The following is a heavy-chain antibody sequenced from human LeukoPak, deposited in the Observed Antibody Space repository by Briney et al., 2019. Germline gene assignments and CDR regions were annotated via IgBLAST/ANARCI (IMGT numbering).Heavy chain of an antibody. CDR3: ARDHVAGGFDP. J-gene: IGHJ5*02. D-gene: IGHD2-15*01. Sequence: ASVKVSCKVSGYTLTELSMHWVRQAPGQGLEWMGIINPSGGSTSYAQKFQGRVTMTRDTSTSTVYMELSSLRSEDTAVYYCARDHVAGGFDPWGQGTLVTVSS. CDR2: INPSGGST. V-gene: IGHV1-46*01. CDR1: GYTLTELS.